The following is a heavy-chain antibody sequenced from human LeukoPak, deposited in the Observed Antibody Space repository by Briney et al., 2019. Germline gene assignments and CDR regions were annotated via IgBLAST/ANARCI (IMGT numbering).Heavy chain of an antibody. CDR1: GFTFSSYS. V-gene: IGHV3-48*01. J-gene: IGHJ3*02. CDR2: ISSSSSTI. D-gene: IGHD5-18*01. Sequence: PGGSLRLFCAASGFTFSSYSVNWVRQAPGKGLEWVSYISSSSSTIYYADSVKGRCTISRDNAKNSLYLQMNSLRAEDTAVYYCARGGRGYSYGGAFDIWGQGTMVTVSS. CDR3: ARGGRGYSYGGAFDI.